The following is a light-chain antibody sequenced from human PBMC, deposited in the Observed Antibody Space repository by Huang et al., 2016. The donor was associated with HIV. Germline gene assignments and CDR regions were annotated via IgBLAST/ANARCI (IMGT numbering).Light chain of an antibody. Sequence: DIQMTQSPSSLSASVSDRVTITCRASQGISNSLAWYQQKPGKAPKLLLHAASKLASGVPSRFGGSGAGTNYSLTINIVQPADFATYYCQQYFSTPNTFGQGTKLEIK. CDR2: AAS. J-gene: IGKJ2*01. CDR3: QQYFSTPNT. CDR1: QGISNS. V-gene: IGKV1-NL1*01.